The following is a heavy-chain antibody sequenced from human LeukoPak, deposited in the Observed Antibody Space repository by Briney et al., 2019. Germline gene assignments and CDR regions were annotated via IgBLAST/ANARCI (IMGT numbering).Heavy chain of an antibody. V-gene: IGHV1-69*13. D-gene: IGHD5-18*01. Sequence: ASVNVSFKASGYTFTSYYMHWVRQAPGQGLEWMGGIIPIFGTANYAQKFQGRVTITADESTSTAYMELSSLRSEDTAVYYCASPEGGYSYGYVYWGQGTLVTVSS. J-gene: IGHJ4*02. CDR3: ASPEGGYSYGYVY. CDR2: IIPIFGTA. CDR1: GYTFTSYY.